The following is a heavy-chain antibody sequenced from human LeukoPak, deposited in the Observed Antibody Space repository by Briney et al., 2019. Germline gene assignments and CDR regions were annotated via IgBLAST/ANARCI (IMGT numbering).Heavy chain of an antibody. CDR1: GGSISSSSYY. J-gene: IGHJ4*02. V-gene: IGHV4-39*07. CDR3: ASTNYGGNPLYFDY. CDR2: IYYSGST. Sequence: SETLSLTCTVSGGSISSSSYYWGWIRQPPGKGLEWIGSIYYSGSTYYNPSLKSRVTISVDTSKNQFSLKLSSVTAADTAVYYCASTNYGGNPLYFDYWGQGTLVTVSS. D-gene: IGHD4-23*01.